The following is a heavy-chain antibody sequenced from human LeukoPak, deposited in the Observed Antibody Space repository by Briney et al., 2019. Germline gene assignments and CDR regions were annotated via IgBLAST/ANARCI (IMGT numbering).Heavy chain of an antibody. CDR2: IYYSGST. Sequence: SETLSLTCTVSGGSISSSTGYWGWIRQPPGKGLEWIANIYYSGSTYYNPSLKSRVTISVDTSKNQFSLKLSSVTAADTAVYYCARTTEGYAGGPGYSYYYYMDVWGKGTTVTISS. D-gene: IGHD5-12*01. CDR3: ARTTEGYAGGPGYSYYYYMDV. V-gene: IGHV4-39*01. J-gene: IGHJ6*03. CDR1: GGSISSSTGY.